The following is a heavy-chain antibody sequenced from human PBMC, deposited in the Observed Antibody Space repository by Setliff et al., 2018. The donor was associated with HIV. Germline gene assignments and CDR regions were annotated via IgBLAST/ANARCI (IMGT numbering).Heavy chain of an antibody. J-gene: IGHJ3*02. CDR3: ARSDSYCAGDCYGVDGVDAFDI. V-gene: IGHV4-59*11. D-gene: IGHD2-21*02. CDR2: MSYSGST. Sequence: SETLSLTCTVSGDSITGHYWNWIRQPPGKGLEWIGYMSYSGSTYYNPSLKSRIIMSVDTSKNQFSLKLSSVTAADTALYYCARSDSYCAGDCYGVDGVDAFDIWGQGTMVTVSS. CDR1: GDSITGHY.